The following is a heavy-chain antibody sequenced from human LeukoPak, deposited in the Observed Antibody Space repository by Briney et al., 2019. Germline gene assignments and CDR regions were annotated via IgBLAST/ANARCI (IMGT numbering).Heavy chain of an antibody. Sequence: SETLSLTCSVSGGSISSSSYYWGWIRQPPGKGLEWIGSIYYSGSTYYNPSLKSRVTISVDTSKNQFSLKLSSVTAADTAVYYCARRRDSSGYYRLDAFDIWGQGTMVTVSS. D-gene: IGHD3-22*01. CDR1: GGSISSSSYY. V-gene: IGHV4-39*07. J-gene: IGHJ3*02. CDR3: ARRRDSSGYYRLDAFDI. CDR2: IYYSGST.